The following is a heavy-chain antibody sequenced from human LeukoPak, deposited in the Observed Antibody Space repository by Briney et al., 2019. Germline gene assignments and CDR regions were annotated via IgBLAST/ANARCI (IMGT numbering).Heavy chain of an antibody. CDR3: AGRSGPDDY. Sequence: GGSLRLSCAASGFTFSNYSMNWVRQAPGKGLEWVSYISSSSGIINYADSVKGRFTISRDNAKNSLYLQMNSLRAEDTAVYYCAGRSGPDDYWGQGTLVTVSS. V-gene: IGHV3-48*01. CDR1: GFTFSNYS. D-gene: IGHD2-15*01. CDR2: ISSSSGII. J-gene: IGHJ4*02.